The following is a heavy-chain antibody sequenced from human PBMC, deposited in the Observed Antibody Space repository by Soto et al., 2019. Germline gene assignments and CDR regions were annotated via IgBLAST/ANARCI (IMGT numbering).Heavy chain of an antibody. CDR2: IYPGDSDT. CDR3: ARSLELGTWGWFDP. Sequence: GESLQISCTGSGYSLTSYWSGWVRQMTGKGLEWMGIIYPGDSDTRYSPSFQGQVTISADKSISTAYLQWSSLKASDTAMYYCARSLELGTWGWFDPWGQGTLVTVSS. V-gene: IGHV5-51*01. CDR1: GYSLTSYW. J-gene: IGHJ5*02. D-gene: IGHD7-27*01.